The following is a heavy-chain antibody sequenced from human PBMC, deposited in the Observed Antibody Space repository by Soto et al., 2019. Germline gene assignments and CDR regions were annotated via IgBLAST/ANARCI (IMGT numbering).Heavy chain of an antibody. V-gene: IGHV1-18*01. CDR2: ISAYNGNT. Sequence: QVQLVQSGAEVKKPGASVKVSCKASGYTFTSYGISWVRQAPGQGLEWMGWISAYNGNTKNAQKLQGRVTMTTDTSTITAYMELRSLRSDDTEVHYCAGDLGAQIVDYWGQGTLVTVSS. D-gene: IGHD1-26*01. CDR3: AGDLGAQIVDY. J-gene: IGHJ4*02. CDR1: GYTFTSYG.